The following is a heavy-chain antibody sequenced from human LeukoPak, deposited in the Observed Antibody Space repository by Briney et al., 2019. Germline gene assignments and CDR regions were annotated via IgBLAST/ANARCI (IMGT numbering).Heavy chain of an antibody. CDR1: GFTFSRFE. J-gene: IGHJ4*02. V-gene: IGHV3-48*03. Sequence: GRSLRISGAASGFTFSRFEMNWVGQVPWKGPSWVSFISSSVSTIYYADSVKGRFTISRDNAKNSLYLQMNSLRAEDTAVYYCARSSSDFWSGYYTGNYFDYWGQGTLVTVSS. D-gene: IGHD3-3*01. CDR2: ISSSVSTI. CDR3: ARSSSDFWSGYYTGNYFDY.